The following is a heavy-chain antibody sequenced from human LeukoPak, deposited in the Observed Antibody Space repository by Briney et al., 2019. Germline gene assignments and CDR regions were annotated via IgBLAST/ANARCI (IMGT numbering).Heavy chain of an antibody. Sequence: GGSLRLSCAASGFTFSTYEMNWVRQAPGKGLEWISYISFSGSTIYYADSVKGRFTISRDNAKNSLYLLMSSLRAEDTAVYYCARDYYDSSGYYPSPNDAFDIWGQGTMVTVSS. V-gene: IGHV3-48*03. D-gene: IGHD3-22*01. CDR1: GFTFSTYE. J-gene: IGHJ3*02. CDR2: ISFSGSTI. CDR3: ARDYYDSSGYYPSPNDAFDI.